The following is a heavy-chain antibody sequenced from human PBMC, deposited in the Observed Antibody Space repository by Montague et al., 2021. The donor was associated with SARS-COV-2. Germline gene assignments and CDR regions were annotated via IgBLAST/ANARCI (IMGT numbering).Heavy chain of an antibody. CDR1: GASVTSPNW. Sequence: SETLSLTCVVSGASVTSPNWWSWVRQSPGKGLEWIGEINHRGTIXYNPPPKSRVTISVDKSKNNFFLRLSSVTAADTAIYFCARDADIDVFGSYFDDWGQGTLVTVTS. J-gene: IGHJ4*02. D-gene: IGHD5-12*01. V-gene: IGHV4-4*02. CDR3: ARDADIDVFGSYFDD. CDR2: INHRGTI.